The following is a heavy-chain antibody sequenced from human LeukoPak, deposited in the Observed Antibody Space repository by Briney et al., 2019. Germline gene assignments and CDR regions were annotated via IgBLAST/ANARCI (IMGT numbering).Heavy chain of an antibody. V-gene: IGHV3-30*02. J-gene: IGHJ6*03. CDR1: GFTFSASG. CDR2: IQYDGSNE. D-gene: IGHD2-8*01. CDR3: AKDRCSNGVGCYYYYMDV. Sequence: GGSLRLSCEASGFTFSASGMHWVRQAPGKGLEWVAYIQYDGSNEQYADSVKGRFSISRDSSKNILYLQMNSLRAEDTAVYYCAKDRCSNGVGCYYYYMDVWGKGTTVTISS.